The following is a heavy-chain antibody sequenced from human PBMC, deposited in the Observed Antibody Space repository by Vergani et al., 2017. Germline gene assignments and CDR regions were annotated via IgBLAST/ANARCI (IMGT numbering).Heavy chain of an antibody. CDR3: ASSTPCGDHADYWYFEL. Sequence: QLQLQESGSGLVKPSQTLSLTCAVSGGSISSGGYSWSWIRQPPGKGLEWIGYIYHSGSTYYNPSLKSRVTISVDRSKNQFSLKLSSVTAADTAVYYCASSTPCGDHADYWYFELWGRGTLVTVSS. CDR1: GGSISSGGYS. V-gene: IGHV4-30-2*01. J-gene: IGHJ2*01. D-gene: IGHD4-17*01. CDR2: IYHSGST.